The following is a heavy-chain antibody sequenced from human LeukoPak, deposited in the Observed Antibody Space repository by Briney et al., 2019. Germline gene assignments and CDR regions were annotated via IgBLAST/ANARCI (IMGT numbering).Heavy chain of an antibody. Sequence: GGSLRLSCAASGFTFSSYGMHWVRQAPGKGLEWVAVISYDGSNKYYADSVKGRFTISRDNSKNTLYLQMNSLRAEDTAVYYCARRPINYYYYGMDLWGQGTTVTVSS. CDR3: ARRPINYYYYGMDL. V-gene: IGHV3-30*03. CDR2: ISYDGSNK. J-gene: IGHJ6*02. CDR1: GFTFSSYG.